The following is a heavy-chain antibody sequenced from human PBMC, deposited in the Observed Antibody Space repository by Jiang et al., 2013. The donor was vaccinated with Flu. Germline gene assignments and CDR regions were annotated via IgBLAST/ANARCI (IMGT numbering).Heavy chain of an antibody. V-gene: IGHV7-4-1*02. CDR3: ARELTTWLPDFYYYGMDV. J-gene: IGHJ6*02. Sequence: PGQGLEWMGWINTNTGNPTYAQGFTGRFVFSLDTSVSTAYLQISSLKAEDTAVYYCARELTTWLPDFYYYGMDVWGQGTTVTVSS. CDR2: INTNTGNP. D-gene: IGHD5-12*01.